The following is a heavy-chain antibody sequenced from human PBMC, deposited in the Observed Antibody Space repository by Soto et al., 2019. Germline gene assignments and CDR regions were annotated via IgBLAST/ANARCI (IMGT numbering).Heavy chain of an antibody. CDR2: IKEDGSER. J-gene: IGHJ4*02. CDR3: ARDVGPVTIFGEALSGYFDF. D-gene: IGHD3-3*01. CDR1: GFSFGNYW. V-gene: IGHV3-7*03. Sequence: RLSCAVSGFSFGNYWMSWVRQAPGEGLEWLASIKEDGSERYYLDSVKGRFTISRDNAKDSLSLQMNSLRGEDTAFYYCARDVGPVTIFGEALSGYFDFWGQGTLVTVSS.